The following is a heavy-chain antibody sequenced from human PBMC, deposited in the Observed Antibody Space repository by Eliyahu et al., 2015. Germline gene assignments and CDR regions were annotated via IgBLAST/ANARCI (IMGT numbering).Heavy chain of an antibody. Sequence: EVQLLESGGGLVQPGGSLRLSCAASGFTFSXYAMSWVRQAPGKGLEWVSAISGSGGSTYYADSVKGRFTISRDNSKNTLYLQMNSLRAEDTAVYYCARFAEYYDFWSGYYHASQDGHYWGQGTLVTVSS. CDR1: GFTFSXYA. V-gene: IGHV3-23*01. CDR3: ARFAEYYDFWSGYYHASQDGHY. CDR2: ISGSGGST. J-gene: IGHJ4*02. D-gene: IGHD3-3*01.